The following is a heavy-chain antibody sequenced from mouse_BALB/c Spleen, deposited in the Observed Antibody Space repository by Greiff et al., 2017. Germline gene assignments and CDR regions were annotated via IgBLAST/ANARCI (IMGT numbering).Heavy chain of an antibody. Sequence: QVQLQQSGAELVKPGASVKLSCKASGYTFTSYYMYWVKQRPGQGLEWIGEINPSNGGTNFNEKFKSKATLTVDKSSSTAYMQLSSLTSEDSAVYYGTSAGNYAMDDWGQGTSVTVSS. J-gene: IGHJ4*01. D-gene: IGHD4-1*01. CDR3: TSAGNYAMDD. CDR2: INPSNGGT. V-gene: IGHV1S81*02. CDR1: GYTFTSYY.